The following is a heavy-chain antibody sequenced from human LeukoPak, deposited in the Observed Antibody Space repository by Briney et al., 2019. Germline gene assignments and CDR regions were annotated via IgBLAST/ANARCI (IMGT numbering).Heavy chain of an antibody. CDR3: ARGGSGYDSFYYYGMDV. V-gene: IGHV4-61*08. CDR2: IYYSGST. J-gene: IGHJ6*02. Sequence: PSQTLSLTCTVSGGSISSGGYYWSWIRQPPGKGLEWIGYIYYSGSTKYNPSLKSRVTISVDTSKNQFSLKLRSVTAADTAVYYCARGGSGYDSFYYYGMDVWGQGTTVTVSS. D-gene: IGHD5-12*01. CDR1: GGSISSGGYY.